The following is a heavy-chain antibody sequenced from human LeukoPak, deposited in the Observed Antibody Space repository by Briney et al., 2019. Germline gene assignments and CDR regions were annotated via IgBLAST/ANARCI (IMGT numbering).Heavy chain of an antibody. CDR2: INPNSDGT. CDR1: GYTFTGYY. D-gene: IGHD6-19*01. CDR3: ARLYSSARRAFDI. Sequence: ASVKVSCKASGYTFTGYYMHWVRQAPGQGLEWMGWINPNSDGTNYAQKFQGRVTMTRDTSISTAYMELSRLRSDDTAVYYCARLYSSARRAFDIWGQGTMVTVSS. J-gene: IGHJ3*02. V-gene: IGHV1-2*02.